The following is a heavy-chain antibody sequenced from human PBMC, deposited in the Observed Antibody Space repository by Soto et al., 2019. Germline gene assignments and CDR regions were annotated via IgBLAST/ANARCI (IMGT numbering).Heavy chain of an antibody. CDR2: ISYDGSNK. CDR3: ARDRQQYYDFWSGYLRGSGMDV. D-gene: IGHD3-3*01. V-gene: IGHV3-30-3*01. Sequence: GGSLRLSCAASGFTFSSYAMHWVRQAPGKGLEWVAVISYDGSNKYYADSVKGRFTISRDNSKNTLYLQMNSLRAEDTAVYYCARDRQQYYDFWSGYLRGSGMDVWGQGTTVTVSS. J-gene: IGHJ6*02. CDR1: GFTFSSYA.